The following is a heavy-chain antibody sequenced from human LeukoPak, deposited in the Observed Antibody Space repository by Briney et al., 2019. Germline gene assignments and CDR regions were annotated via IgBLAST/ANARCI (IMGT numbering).Heavy chain of an antibody. CDR3: ARDFYTDYYSSTGDDFDF. CDR1: GFTFSSKW. CDR2: INPVGSIT. V-gene: IGHV3-74*03. D-gene: IGHD3-22*01. J-gene: IGHJ4*02. Sequence: GGSLRLSCTASGFTFSSKWMHWVRQAPGRGLEWVSRINPVGSITTYADSVKARFTISRDNTKNTLYLQMNSLRAEDTAVYYCARDFYTDYYSSTGDDFDFWGQGTLVTVSS.